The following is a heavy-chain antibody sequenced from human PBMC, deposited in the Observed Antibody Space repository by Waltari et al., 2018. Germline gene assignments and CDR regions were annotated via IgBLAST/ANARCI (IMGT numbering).Heavy chain of an antibody. D-gene: IGHD6-19*01. CDR2: ISSSGSTI. V-gene: IGHV3-48*03. J-gene: IGHJ4*02. Sequence: EVQLVESGGGLVQPGGSLRLSCAASGFTFSRYELNWVRRAPGKGLEWVSYISSSGSTIYYADSVKGRFTISRDNAKHSLYLQMNSLRAEDTAVYYCARVDSSGWLYFDYWGQGNLVTVSS. CDR3: ARVDSSGWLYFDY. CDR1: GFTFSRYE.